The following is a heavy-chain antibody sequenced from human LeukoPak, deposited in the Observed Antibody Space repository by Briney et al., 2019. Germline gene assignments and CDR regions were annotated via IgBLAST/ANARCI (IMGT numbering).Heavy chain of an antibody. D-gene: IGHD1-26*01. CDR1: GFTFSNYW. CDR3: TKDRGGSSQLGDAFDV. V-gene: IGHV3-74*01. CDR2: INTDGSIT. Sequence: PGGSLRLSCAASGFTFSNYWMHWVRQGPGKGLDWVSHINTDGSITNYADSVKGRFTISRDNAKKSLYLQMNSLRAEDTALYYCTKDRGGSSQLGDAFDVWGQGTMVSVSS. J-gene: IGHJ3*01.